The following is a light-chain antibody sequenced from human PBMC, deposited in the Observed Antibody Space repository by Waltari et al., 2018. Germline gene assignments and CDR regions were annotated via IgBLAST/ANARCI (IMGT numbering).Light chain of an antibody. CDR1: QSVSSY. Sequence: EIVLTQSPATLSLSPGERATLSCRASQSVSSYLAWYQQKPGQAPRLLIYDASNRATGVPARFSGSGSGTDFTLTISSLEPEDFAVYYCQQRSSLPFEFGPGTKVDIK. CDR2: DAS. V-gene: IGKV3-11*01. CDR3: QQRSSLPFE. J-gene: IGKJ3*01.